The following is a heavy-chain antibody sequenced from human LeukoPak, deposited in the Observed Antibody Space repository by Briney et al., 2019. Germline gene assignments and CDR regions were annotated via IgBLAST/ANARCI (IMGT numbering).Heavy chain of an antibody. CDR1: RFTFRSFG. J-gene: IGHJ6*03. CDR3: ANVDTAMVLAGGGSHYYYMDV. Sequence: GGSLRLSCEASRFTFRSFGIHWVRQAPGKGLEWVAFIRYDGSNKYYADSVKGRFTISRDNSKNTLYLQMNSLRAEDTAVYYCANVDTAMVLAGGGSHYYYMDVWGKGTTVTVSS. CDR2: IRYDGSNK. D-gene: IGHD5-18*01. V-gene: IGHV3-30*02.